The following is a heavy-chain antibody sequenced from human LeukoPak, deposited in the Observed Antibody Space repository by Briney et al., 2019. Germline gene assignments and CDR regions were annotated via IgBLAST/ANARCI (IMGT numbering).Heavy chain of an antibody. J-gene: IGHJ6*02. Sequence: PGGSLRLSCAASGFIFSDYYMSWIRQAPGKGLEWVSYISNSGSTIYYADSVKGRFTISRENGKNSLYLQMNSLRAEDTAVYYCARSGDKYGSGFRHYYYGMDVWGQGTTVTVSS. V-gene: IGHV3-11*01. CDR1: GFIFSDYY. CDR2: ISNSGSTI. CDR3: ARSGDKYGSGFRHYYYGMDV. D-gene: IGHD5-18*01.